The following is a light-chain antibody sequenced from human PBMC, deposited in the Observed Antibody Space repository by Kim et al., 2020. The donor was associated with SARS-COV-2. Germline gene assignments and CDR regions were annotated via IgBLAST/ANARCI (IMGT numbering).Light chain of an antibody. Sequence: GDRVTITCRASQTINSWLAWYQQRPGKGPKLLIYDASSLEIGVPSRFSGSGSGTEFTLTISSLQPDDFATYYCQQYNSFSRTFGQGTKV. J-gene: IGKJ1*01. V-gene: IGKV1-5*01. CDR2: DAS. CDR1: QTINSW. CDR3: QQYNSFSRT.